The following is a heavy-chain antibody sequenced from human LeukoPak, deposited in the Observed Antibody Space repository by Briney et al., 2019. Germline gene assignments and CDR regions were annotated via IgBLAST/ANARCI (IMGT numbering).Heavy chain of an antibody. CDR1: GFTFSSYA. D-gene: IGHD2-21*01. J-gene: IGHJ6*02. Sequence: PGGSLRLSCAASGFTFSSYAMSWVRQAPGKGLEWVSAISGSGGSTYYADSVKGRFTISRDNSKNTLYLQMNSLRAEDTAVYYCAKSLLSYYYYGMDVWGQGTTVTVSS. CDR3: AKSLLSYYYYGMDV. V-gene: IGHV3-23*01. CDR2: ISGSGGST.